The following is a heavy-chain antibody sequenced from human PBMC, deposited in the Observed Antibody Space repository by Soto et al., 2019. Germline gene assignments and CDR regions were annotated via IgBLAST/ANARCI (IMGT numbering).Heavy chain of an antibody. CDR2: ISSTTNYI. CDR1: GFSFSTYN. V-gene: IGHV3-21*06. J-gene: IGHJ4*02. CDR3: ARESEDLTSNFDY. Sequence: EVQLVESGGGLVKPGGSLRLSCAASGFSFSTYNMNWVRQAPGKGLEWVSSISSTTNYIYYGDSMKGRFTISRDNAKNSLYLEMNSLRAEDTAVYYCARESEDLTSNFDYWGQGTLVTVSS.